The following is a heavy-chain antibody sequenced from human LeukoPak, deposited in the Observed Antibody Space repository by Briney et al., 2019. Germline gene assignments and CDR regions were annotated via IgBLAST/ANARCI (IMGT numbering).Heavy chain of an antibody. V-gene: IGHV3-23*01. CDR2: ISGNGGGT. CDR1: GFTFTNYA. J-gene: IGHJ6*02. D-gene: IGHD2-2*01. CDR3: AKVVCSSTSCAYYYYGMDV. Sequence: GRSLRLSCAASGFTFTNYAMNWVRQAPGKGLEWVSAISGNGGGTYYADSVKGRFTISRDNSKNTLYLQMNSLRAEDTAVYYCAKVVCSSTSCAYYYYGMDVWGQGTTVTVSS.